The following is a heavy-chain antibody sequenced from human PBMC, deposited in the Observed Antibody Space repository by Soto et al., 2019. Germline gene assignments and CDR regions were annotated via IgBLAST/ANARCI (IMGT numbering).Heavy chain of an antibody. CDR2: INPRSGDT. CDR1: GYTFTSYG. Sequence: ASVKVSCKASGYTFTSYGIHWVLQAPGQGLEWMGRINPRSGDTTYAQKFQGRLTMTRDTSISTAYMELSSLRSDDTAVYYCGRDGVGATPLGWFDPWGQGSLVTVSS. D-gene: IGHD1-26*01. J-gene: IGHJ5*02. V-gene: IGHV1-2*06. CDR3: GRDGVGATPLGWFDP.